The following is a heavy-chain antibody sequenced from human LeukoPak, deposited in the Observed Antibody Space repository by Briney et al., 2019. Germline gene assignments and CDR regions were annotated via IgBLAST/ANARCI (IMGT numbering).Heavy chain of an antibody. CDR2: INHSGST. J-gene: IGHJ6*03. CDR3: ARHWQPYYYMDV. Sequence: SETLSLTCAVYGGSFSGYYWSWIRQPPGKGLEWIGEINHSGSTNYNPSLKSQVTISVDTSKNQFSLKLSSVTAADTAVYYCARHWQPYYYMDVWGKGTTATISS. D-gene: IGHD6-13*01. V-gene: IGHV4-34*01. CDR1: GGSFSGYY.